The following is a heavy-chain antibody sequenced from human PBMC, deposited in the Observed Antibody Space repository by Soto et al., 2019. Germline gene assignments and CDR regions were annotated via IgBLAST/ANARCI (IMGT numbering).Heavy chain of an antibody. Sequence: ASVKVSCKASGYTFTSYDINWVRQATGQRLEWMGWINSANGNTKYSQKFQGRATITRDTSASTAYMELSSLRSEDTAVYFCARGSSDWLPYFDYWGQGSLVTVSS. CDR2: INSANGNT. V-gene: IGHV1-3*01. CDR3: ARGSSDWLPYFDY. J-gene: IGHJ4*02. D-gene: IGHD3-9*01. CDR1: GYTFTSYD.